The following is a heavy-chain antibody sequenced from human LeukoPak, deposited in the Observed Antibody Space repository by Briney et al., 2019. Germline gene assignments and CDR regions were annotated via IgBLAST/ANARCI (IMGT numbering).Heavy chain of an antibody. D-gene: IGHD2-2*02. CDR2: IYDSGST. J-gene: IGHJ6*03. Sequence: SETLSLTCTVSGGSLSTYYWSWIRQPPGKGLEWIGYIYDSGSTNYNPSLKSRVSISVDTSKKQFSLKLPSVSAEDTAVYYCARVAAEVVGVPGAIGFGWLRRDYYCMDVWGKGTTVIVSS. V-gene: IGHV4-59*01. CDR1: GGSLSTYY. CDR3: ARVAAEVVGVPGAIGFGWLRRDYYCMDV.